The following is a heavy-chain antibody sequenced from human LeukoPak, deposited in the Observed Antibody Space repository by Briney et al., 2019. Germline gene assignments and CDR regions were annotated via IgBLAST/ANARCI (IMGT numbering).Heavy chain of an antibody. J-gene: IGHJ4*02. Sequence: GSLRLSCAASGFTVSSNYMSWVRQAPGKGLEWVSVFYSGGSRCYADSVKGRFTISRDNAKNSLYLQMNSLRAEDTAVYYCARLREIPVFGVVTKSTSYFDYWGQGTLVTVSS. V-gene: IGHV3-66*01. CDR1: GFTVSSNY. CDR2: FYSGGSR. D-gene: IGHD3-3*01. CDR3: ARLREIPVFGVVTKSTSYFDY.